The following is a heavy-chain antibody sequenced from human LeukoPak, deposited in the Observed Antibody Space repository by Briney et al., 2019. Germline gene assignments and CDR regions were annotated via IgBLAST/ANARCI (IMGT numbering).Heavy chain of an antibody. CDR2: TYYRSKWYF. Sequence: SQTLSLTCAISGDSVSSKSASWNWIRQSPSRGLEWLGRTYYRSKWYFEYAVSVKRRISINPDTSQNQFSLQLSSLTIEDTAVYYCARAGGTFDNWGQGTLVTVSS. D-gene: IGHD1-1*01. V-gene: IGHV6-1*01. CDR1: GDSVSSKSAS. CDR3: ARAGGTFDN. J-gene: IGHJ4*02.